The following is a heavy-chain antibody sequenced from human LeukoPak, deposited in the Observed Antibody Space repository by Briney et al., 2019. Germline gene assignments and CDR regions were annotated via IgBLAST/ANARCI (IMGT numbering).Heavy chain of an antibody. J-gene: IGHJ5*02. D-gene: IGHD5-18*01. V-gene: IGHV3-11*01. Sequence: GGSLRLSCAASGFTFSDYYMSWIRQAPGKGLEWVSYISNSDTPIYYADSVKGRFTISRDNARNSLYLQMNTLRAEDTAVYYCAAGVGYGPPKTWGQGTLVTVSS. CDR2: ISNSDTPI. CDR3: AAGVGYGPPKT. CDR1: GFTFSDYY.